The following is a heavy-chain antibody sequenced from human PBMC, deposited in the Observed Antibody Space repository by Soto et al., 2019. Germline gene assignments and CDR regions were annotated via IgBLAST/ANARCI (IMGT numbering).Heavy chain of an antibody. J-gene: IGHJ6*02. Sequence: GGSLRLSCAASGFTFDDYAMHWVRQAPGKGLEWVSGISWNSGSIGYADSVKGRFTISRDNAKNSLYLQMNSLRAEDTALYYCAKASDCSSTSCYYYYGMDVWGQGTTVTVSS. CDR2: ISWNSGSI. CDR1: GFTFDDYA. V-gene: IGHV3-9*01. CDR3: AKASDCSSTSCYYYYGMDV. D-gene: IGHD2-2*01.